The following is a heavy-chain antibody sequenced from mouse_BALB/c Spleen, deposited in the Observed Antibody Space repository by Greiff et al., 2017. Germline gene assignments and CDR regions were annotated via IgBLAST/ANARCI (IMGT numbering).Heavy chain of an antibody. CDR2: ISSGSSTI. J-gene: IGHJ2*01. V-gene: IGHV5-17*02. D-gene: IGHD2-14*01. CDR3: ARCGYYRGFDY. Sequence: EVQLVESGGGLVQPGGSRKLSCAASGFTFSSFGMHWVRQAPEKGLEWVAYISSGSSTIYYADTVKGRFTIFRDNPKNTLFLQMTSLKSEDTAMYYCARCGYYRGFDYWGQGTTLTVSS. CDR1: GFTFSSFG.